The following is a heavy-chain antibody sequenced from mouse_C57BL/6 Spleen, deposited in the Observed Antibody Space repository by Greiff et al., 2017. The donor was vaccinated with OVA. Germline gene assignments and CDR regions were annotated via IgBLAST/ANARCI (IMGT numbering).Heavy chain of an antibody. CDR1: GYSFTGYY. J-gene: IGHJ2*01. Sequence: VQLQQSGPELVKPGASVKISCKASGYSFTGYYMNWVKQSPEKSLEWIGEINPSTGGTTYNQKFKAKATLPVDKSSSTAYMQLKSLTSEDSAVYYCARNYGSSYGYWGQGTTLTVSS. V-gene: IGHV1-42*01. D-gene: IGHD1-1*01. CDR2: INPSTGGT. CDR3: ARNYGSSYGY.